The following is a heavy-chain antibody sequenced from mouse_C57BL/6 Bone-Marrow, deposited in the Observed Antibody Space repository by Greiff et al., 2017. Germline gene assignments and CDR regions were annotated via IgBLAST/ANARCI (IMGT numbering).Heavy chain of an antibody. CDR3: AREGLDGNYGFAY. V-gene: IGHV1-19*01. D-gene: IGHD2-1*01. Sequence: EVKLMESGPVLVKPGASVKMSCKASGYTFTDYYMNWVKQSHGKSLEWIGVINPYNGGTSYNQKFKGKATLTVDKSSSTAYMELNSLTSEDSAVYYCAREGLDGNYGFAYWGQGTLVTVSA. CDR1: GYTFTDYY. J-gene: IGHJ3*01. CDR2: INPYNGGT.